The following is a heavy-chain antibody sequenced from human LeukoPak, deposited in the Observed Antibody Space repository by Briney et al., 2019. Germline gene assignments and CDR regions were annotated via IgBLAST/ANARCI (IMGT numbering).Heavy chain of an antibody. CDR3: AELGITMIGGV. J-gene: IGHJ6*04. CDR1: GFTFNNYV. Sequence: GGSPRLSCEASGFTFNNYVMTWVRQAPGKGLEWVSSISASAAMTYYADSVKGRFTVSRDNAKNSLYLQMNSLRAEDTAVYYCAELGITMIGGVWGKGTTVTISS. D-gene: IGHD3-10*02. V-gene: IGHV3-23*01. CDR2: ISASAAMT.